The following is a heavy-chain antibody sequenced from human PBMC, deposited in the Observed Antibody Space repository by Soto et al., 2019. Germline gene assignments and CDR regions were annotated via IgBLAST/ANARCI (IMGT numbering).Heavy chain of an antibody. D-gene: IGHD1-1*01. J-gene: IGHJ4*02. V-gene: IGHV1-8*01. Sequence: QVQLVQSGAEVRKPGASVKVSCEASGYTFTSYDIYWVRRATGQGLEWMGWMNPNTGNSGYAQKFQGRVTMTSDTSKSTAHMEVSSLRSEDTAVYYCARRAETNGWNGFGADKYYFDFWGQGTLVTVSS. CDR1: GYTFTSYD. CDR3: ARRAETNGWNGFGADKYYFDF. CDR2: MNPNTGNS.